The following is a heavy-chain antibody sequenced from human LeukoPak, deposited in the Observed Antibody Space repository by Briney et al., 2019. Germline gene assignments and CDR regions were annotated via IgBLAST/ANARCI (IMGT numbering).Heavy chain of an antibody. CDR1: GFTFSSYG. J-gene: IGHJ6*03. D-gene: IGHD1-26*01. CDR2: ISYDGSNK. CDR3: AKVAGATGGYYSYYMDV. V-gene: IGHV3-30*18. Sequence: PGRSLRLSCAASGFTFSSYGMHWVRQAPGKGLEWVAVISYDGSNKYYAESVKGRFTIPRDNSKNTLYLQMNSLRAEDTAVYYCAKVAGATGGYYSYYMDVWGKGTTVTVSS.